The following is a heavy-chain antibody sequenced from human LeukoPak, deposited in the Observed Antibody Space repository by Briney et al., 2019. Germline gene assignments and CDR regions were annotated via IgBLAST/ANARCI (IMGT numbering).Heavy chain of an antibody. CDR3: ARDLAVAGRSGDY. CDR1: GFTFSSYS. V-gene: IGHV3-21*01. Sequence: GGSLRLSCAASGFTFSSYSMNWVRQAPGKGLEWVSSISSSSSYIYYADSVKGRFTISRDNAKNSLYLQMNSLRAKDTAVYYCARDLAVAGRSGDYWGQGTLVTVSS. D-gene: IGHD6-19*01. J-gene: IGHJ4*02. CDR2: ISSSSSYI.